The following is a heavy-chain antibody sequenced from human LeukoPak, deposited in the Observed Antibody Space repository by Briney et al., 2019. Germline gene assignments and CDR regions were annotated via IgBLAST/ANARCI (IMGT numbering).Heavy chain of an antibody. J-gene: IGHJ6*02. D-gene: IGHD3-3*01. V-gene: IGHV1-8*01. CDR1: GYTFTSYD. CDR2: MNPNSGNT. CDR3: ARQGTYYDFWSGYYPRYYYGMDV. Sequence: ASVKVSCKASGYTFTSYDINWVRQATGQGLEWMGWMNPNSGNTGYAQKFQGRVTMTRNTSISTAYMELSSLRSEDTAVYYCARQGTYYDFWSGYYPRYYYGMDVWGQGTTVTVSS.